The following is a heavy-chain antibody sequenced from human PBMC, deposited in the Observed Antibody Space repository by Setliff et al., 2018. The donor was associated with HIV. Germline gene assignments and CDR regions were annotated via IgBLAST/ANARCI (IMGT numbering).Heavy chain of an antibody. V-gene: IGHV1-8*02. CDR2: MNPKSGNT. D-gene: IGHD6-25*01. J-gene: IGHJ6*03. CDR3: ARGAWYTSGWHSSRYLDV. CDR1: GYTFTNSD. Sequence: ASVKVSCKASGYTFTNSDINWVRQATGQGLEWMGWMNPKSGNTGYAQRIQGRVTMTRDTSGSTAYMELSSLRSEDTAVYYCARGAWYTSGWHSSRYLDVWGKGTTVTVSS.